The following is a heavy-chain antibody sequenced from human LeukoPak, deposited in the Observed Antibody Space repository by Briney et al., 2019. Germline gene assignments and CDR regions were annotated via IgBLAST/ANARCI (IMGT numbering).Heavy chain of an antibody. V-gene: IGHV4/OR15-8*02. J-gene: IGHJ4*02. D-gene: IGHD1-14*01. CDR1: SGSISSSNW. CDR2: ISHSGNL. CDR3: ARGGLTFGGN. Sequence: SETLSLTCAVSSGSISSSNWWSWVRQPPGAGLEWIGEISHSGNLNYNPSLKSRVTISIDKSKNQFSLRLTSVTAADTAVYYCARGGLTFGGNWGQGTLVTVSS.